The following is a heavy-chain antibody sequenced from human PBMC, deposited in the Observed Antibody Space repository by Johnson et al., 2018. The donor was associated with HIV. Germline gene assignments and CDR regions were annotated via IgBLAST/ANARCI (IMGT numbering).Heavy chain of an antibody. CDR2: IGTAGDT. Sequence: VQLVESGGGLVQPGGSLRLSCAASGFTFSSYDMHWVRQATGKGLEWVSAIGTAGDTYYPGSVKGRFTISRDNAKNSLYLQMNSLRAEDTALYYCAAIGGIGSSWSAAFDIWGQGTMVT. D-gene: IGHD6-13*01. CDR3: AAIGGIGSSWSAAFDI. V-gene: IGHV3-13*01. CDR1: GFTFSSYD. J-gene: IGHJ3*02.